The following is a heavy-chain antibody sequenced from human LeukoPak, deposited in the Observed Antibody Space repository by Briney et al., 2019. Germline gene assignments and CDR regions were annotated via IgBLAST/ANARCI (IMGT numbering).Heavy chain of an antibody. CDR1: GFTFSSFC. CDR3: AREGPPADY. V-gene: IGHV3-7*01. CDR2: IKQDGSEK. Sequence: GGSLRLSCAASGFTFSSFCMSWVRQAPGKGLEWVANIKQDGSEKYYVDSVKGRFTVSRDNAKNSLYLQMNSLRAEDTAMYYCAREGPPADYWGQGTLVTVSS. J-gene: IGHJ4*02.